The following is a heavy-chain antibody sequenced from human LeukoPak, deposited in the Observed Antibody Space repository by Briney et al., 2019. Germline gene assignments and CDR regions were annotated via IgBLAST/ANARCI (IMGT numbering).Heavy chain of an antibody. CDR3: ARRVWFGEFHYYYYYMDV. D-gene: IGHD3-10*01. CDR1: GGSISSGSYY. Sequence: SETLSLTCTVSGGSISSGSYYWSWIRQPAGKGLEWIGRIYTSGSTNYNPSLKSRVTISVDTSKNQFSLKLSSVTAADTAVYYCARRVWFGEFHYYYYYMDVWGKGTTVTVSS. J-gene: IGHJ6*03. CDR2: IYTSGST. V-gene: IGHV4-61*02.